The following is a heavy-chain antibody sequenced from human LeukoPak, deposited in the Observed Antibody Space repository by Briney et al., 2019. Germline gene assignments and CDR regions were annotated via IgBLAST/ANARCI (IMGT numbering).Heavy chain of an antibody. CDR2: INHSGST. J-gene: IGHJ4*02. D-gene: IGHD1-26*01. Sequence: SETLSLTCAVYGGSFSGYYWSWIRQPPGKGLEWIGKINHSGSTNYNPYLKSRVTMSVDTSKNQFSLKLSSVTAADTAVYYCARGLTDMSIVGASSAQYYFDYWGQGTLVTVSS. V-gene: IGHV4-34*01. CDR1: GGSFSGYY. CDR3: ARGLTDMSIVGASSAQYYFDY.